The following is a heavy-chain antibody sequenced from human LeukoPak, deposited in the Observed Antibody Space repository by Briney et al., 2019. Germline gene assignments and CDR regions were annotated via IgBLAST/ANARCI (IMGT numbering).Heavy chain of an antibody. V-gene: IGHV5-51*01. CDR2: IFPGDTNI. D-gene: IGHD2/OR15-2a*01. CDR1: GYSFADYW. Sequence: GESLKISCKGSGYSFADYWVGWGRQMPGKGLGWMGIIFPGDTNILYSPSFQGQVTISADKSISPDYLQWSSLKASDTAMYYCARSMGYFPYDYWGQGTLVTVSS. J-gene: IGHJ4*02. CDR3: ARSMGYFPYDY.